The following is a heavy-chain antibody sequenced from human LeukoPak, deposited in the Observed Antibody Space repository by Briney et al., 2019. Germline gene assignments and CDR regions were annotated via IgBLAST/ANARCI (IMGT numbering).Heavy chain of an antibody. CDR3: ARDHRGSSEYFDY. J-gene: IGHJ4*02. Sequence: PSQTLSLTCTVSGGSISSGGYYWSWIRQHPGKGLEWIGYIYYSGSTYYNPSLKSRVTISVDTSKNQFSLKLSSVTAADTAVYYCARDHRGSSEYFDYWGQGTLVTVSS. D-gene: IGHD6-6*01. V-gene: IGHV4-31*03. CDR2: IYYSGST. CDR1: GGSISSGGYY.